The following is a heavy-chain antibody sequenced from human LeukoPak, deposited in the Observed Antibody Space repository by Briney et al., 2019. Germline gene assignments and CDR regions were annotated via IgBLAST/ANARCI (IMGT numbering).Heavy chain of an antibody. CDR3: ARFSGSYSYFDY. CDR2: IIPIFGTA. J-gene: IGHJ4*02. V-gene: IGHV1-69*05. Sequence: SVKVSCKASGGTFSSYAISWVRRAPGQGLEWMGGIIPIFGTANYAQKFQGRVTITTDESTSTAYMELSSLRSEDTAVYYCARFSGSYSYFDYWGQGTLVTVSS. D-gene: IGHD1-26*01. CDR1: GGTFSSYA.